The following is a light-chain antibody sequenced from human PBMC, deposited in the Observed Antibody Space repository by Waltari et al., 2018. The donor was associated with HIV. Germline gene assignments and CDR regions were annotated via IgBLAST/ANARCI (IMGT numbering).Light chain of an antibody. J-gene: IGKJ1*01. CDR3: MQALQTPKT. V-gene: IGKV2-28*01. CDR1: QSLLHSNGYNY. CDR2: LGS. Sequence: DIVMTQSPLSLPVTPGEPASISCRSSQSLLHSNGYNYLDWYLQKPGQSPQLLSYLGSTRASGVPDRFSGRGSGTDFTLKISRGEAEDVGVYYCMQALQTPKTFGQGTKVEIK.